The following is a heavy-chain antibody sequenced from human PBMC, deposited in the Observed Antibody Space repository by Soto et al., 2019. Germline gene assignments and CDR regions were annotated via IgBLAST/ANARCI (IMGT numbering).Heavy chain of an antibody. V-gene: IGHV1-18*01. CDR2: ISADNGNT. J-gene: IGHJ6*02. D-gene: IGHD3-3*01. CDR3: AGDSAPFFA. CDR1: GYTFTSYA. Sequence: QVQLVQSGAEVKKPGASVKVSCKASGYTFTSYAISWVRQAPGQGLEWMGWISADNGNTNYAQKLQGRVTMTTDTSTSKAYMERRSLRSDDAAVYDCAGDSAPFFAWGQGTTVTVSS.